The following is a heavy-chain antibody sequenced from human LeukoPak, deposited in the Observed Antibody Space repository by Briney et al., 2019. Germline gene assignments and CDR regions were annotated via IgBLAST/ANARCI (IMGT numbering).Heavy chain of an antibody. D-gene: IGHD6-13*01. J-gene: IGHJ5*02. CDR3: ARDHQGTAAGFAP. CDR1: GGSISSGTYY. CDR2: IYYGGST. V-gene: IGHV4-39*02. Sequence: PSETLSLTCIVSGGSISSGTYYWGWIRQPPGKGLEWIGSIYYGGSTYYNPSLKSRVTISVDTSKNQFSLKLSSVTAADTAVYYCARDHQGTAAGFAPWGQGTLATVSS.